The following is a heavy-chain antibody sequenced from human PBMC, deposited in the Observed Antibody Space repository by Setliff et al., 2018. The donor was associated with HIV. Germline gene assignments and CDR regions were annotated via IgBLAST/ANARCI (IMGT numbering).Heavy chain of an antibody. D-gene: IGHD3-22*01. CDR3: VKPYTGYYYDGSVYDDF. J-gene: IGHJ4*02. V-gene: IGHV3-64D*09. Sequence: LGGSLRLSCLVSGFTVSTYSLNWARQAPGKRPEYVAALSRGGDNTKYADSVKGRFIISRDTSKNTLYLQMSSLRPDDTAIYYCVKPYTGYYYDGSVYDDFWGQGTLVTVSS. CDR1: GFTVSTYS. CDR2: LSRGGDNT.